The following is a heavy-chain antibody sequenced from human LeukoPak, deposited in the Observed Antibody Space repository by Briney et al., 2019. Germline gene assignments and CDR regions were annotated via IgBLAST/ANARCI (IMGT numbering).Heavy chain of an antibody. V-gene: IGHV3-9*03. D-gene: IGHD3-22*01. Sequence: GRSLRLSCAASGFTFDDYAMHWVRRAPGKGLEWVSGISWNSGSIGYADSVKGRFTISRHNAKNSLYLQMNSLRAEDMALYYCAKALESRYYYDSSGYDYWGQGTLVTVSS. J-gene: IGHJ4*02. CDR3: AKALESRYYYDSSGYDY. CDR1: GFTFDDYA. CDR2: ISWNSGSI.